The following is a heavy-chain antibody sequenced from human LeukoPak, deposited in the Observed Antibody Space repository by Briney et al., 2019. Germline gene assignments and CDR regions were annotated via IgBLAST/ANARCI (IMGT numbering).Heavy chain of an antibody. V-gene: IGHV4-31*03. J-gene: IGHJ5*02. Sequence: SETLSLTCTVSGGSVSSGGYYWSWIRQHPGKGLEWIGYIYYSGSTYYNPSLKSRVTISVDTSKNQFSLKLSSVTAADTAVYYCARERSSGQEDWFDPWGQGTLVTVSS. CDR1: GGSVSSGGYY. D-gene: IGHD6-19*01. CDR2: IYYSGST. CDR3: ARERSSGQEDWFDP.